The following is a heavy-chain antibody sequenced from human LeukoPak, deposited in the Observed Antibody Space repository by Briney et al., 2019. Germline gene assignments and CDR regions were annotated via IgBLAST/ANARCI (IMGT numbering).Heavy chain of an antibody. CDR1: GGSISSYY. D-gene: IGHD1-26*01. CDR2: IYTSGST. Sequence: SETLSLTCTVSGGSISSYYWSWIRQPAGKGLEWIGRIYTSGSTNYNASLKSRVSMSVDTFKNQFSLKLSSVTAADTAVFYCARENSGSYREFDYWGQGTLVTVSS. CDR3: ARENSGSYREFDY. J-gene: IGHJ4*02. V-gene: IGHV4-4*07.